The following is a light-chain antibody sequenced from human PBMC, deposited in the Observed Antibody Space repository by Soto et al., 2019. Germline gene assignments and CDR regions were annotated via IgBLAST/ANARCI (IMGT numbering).Light chain of an antibody. J-gene: IGKJ2*01. CDR1: QDISKY. Sequence: DILMTQSPSSLSPSVVDRVTITCQASQDISKYLNWYQQKPGKAPKLLIYHSSNLETGVPSRFSGSGSGTHFTFTISSLQPEDIATYFCQQYDSFPRTFGQGTKVDIK. V-gene: IGKV1-33*01. CDR2: HSS. CDR3: QQYDSFPRT.